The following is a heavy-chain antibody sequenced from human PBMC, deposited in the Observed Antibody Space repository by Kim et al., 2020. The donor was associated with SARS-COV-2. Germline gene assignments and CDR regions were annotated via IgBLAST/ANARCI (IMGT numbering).Heavy chain of an antibody. Sequence: SETLSLTCTVSGGSISSGSYYWSWIRQPAGKGLEWIGRIYTSGSTNYNPSLKSRVTISVDTSKNQFSLKLSSVTAADTAVYYCARAPMVRGVIDYWGQGTLVTVSS. D-gene: IGHD3-10*01. J-gene: IGHJ4*02. CDR1: GGSISSGSYY. CDR2: IYTSGST. CDR3: ARAPMVRGVIDY. V-gene: IGHV4-61*02.